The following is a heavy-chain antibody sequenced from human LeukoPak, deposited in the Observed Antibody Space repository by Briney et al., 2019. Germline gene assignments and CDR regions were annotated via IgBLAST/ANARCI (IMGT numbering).Heavy chain of an antibody. V-gene: IGHV3-48*03. D-gene: IGHD2-2*01. Sequence: GGSLRLSCAASGFTFSSYEMNWVRQAPGKGLEWVSYISSSSSTIYYADSVKGRFTISRDNSKNTLYLQMNSLRAEDTAVYYCARVMGRYCSSTSCYVDYWGQGTLVTVSS. CDR3: ARVMGRYCSSTSCYVDY. J-gene: IGHJ4*02. CDR2: ISSSSSTI. CDR1: GFTFSSYE.